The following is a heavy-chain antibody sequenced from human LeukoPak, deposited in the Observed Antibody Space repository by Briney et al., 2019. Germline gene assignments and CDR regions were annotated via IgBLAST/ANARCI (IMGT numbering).Heavy chain of an antibody. CDR2: INSAGSST. CDR3: ARDGYTYYMDV. D-gene: IGHD5-18*01. V-gene: IGHV3-74*01. CDR1: GFTFSSHW. J-gene: IGHJ6*03. Sequence: GGSLRLSXAASGFTFSSHWMYWVRQVPGKGLVWVSRINSAGSSTSNADSVEGRFTTSRDNAKNTLYLQMSSLRAEDTAVYYCARDGYTYYMDVWGKGTTVTVSS.